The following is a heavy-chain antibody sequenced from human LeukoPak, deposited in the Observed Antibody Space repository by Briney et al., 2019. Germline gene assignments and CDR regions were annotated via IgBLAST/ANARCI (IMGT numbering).Heavy chain of an antibody. V-gene: IGHV1-8*01. Sequence: EASVKVSCKASGYTFTTYDINWVRQATGHGLEWMGWMNPNSGNTGYAQKFQGRVTMTRNTSISTAYMELSSLRSEDTAVYYCARGRGSGHKENWFDPWGQGTLVTVSS. CDR3: ARGRGSGHKENWFDP. CDR2: MNPNSGNT. J-gene: IGHJ5*02. CDR1: GYTFTTYD. D-gene: IGHD6-19*01.